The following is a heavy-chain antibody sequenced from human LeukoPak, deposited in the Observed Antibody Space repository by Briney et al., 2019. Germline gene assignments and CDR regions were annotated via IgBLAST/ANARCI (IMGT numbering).Heavy chain of an antibody. CDR2: ISNSGVST. J-gene: IGHJ4*02. CDR3: AKQVMSGYYRGFGDY. D-gene: IGHD3-3*01. CDR1: IYTYSTLD. Sequence: GGSLSLPCAACIYTYSTLDIMCVRQAPGRGRVWGPAISNSGVSTNYKDSVKGGFTISRDNSRNTLYLQMKSLREEDTAVYFCAKQVMSGYYRGFGDYWGQGTLVTVSS. V-gene: IGHV3-23*01.